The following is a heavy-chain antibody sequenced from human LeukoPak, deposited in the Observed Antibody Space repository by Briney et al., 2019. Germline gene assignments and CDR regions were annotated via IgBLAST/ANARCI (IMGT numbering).Heavy chain of an antibody. V-gene: IGHV3-21*01. CDR3: ARVPLGDGDYGYYYYYMDV. CDR1: GFTFSSYS. Sequence: MSGGSLRLSCAASGFTFSSYSMNWVRQAPGKGLEWVSSISSSSSYIYYADSLKGRFTISRDNAKKSVYLQMNSLRAEDTAVYYCARVPLGDGDYGYYYYYMDVWGKGTTVTISS. D-gene: IGHD4-17*01. J-gene: IGHJ6*03. CDR2: ISSSSSYI.